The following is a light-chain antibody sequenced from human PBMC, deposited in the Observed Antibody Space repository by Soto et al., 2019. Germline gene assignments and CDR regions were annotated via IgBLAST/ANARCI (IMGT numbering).Light chain of an antibody. V-gene: IGLV2-23*02. CDR2: EVN. Sequence: QSVLTQPASVSGSPGQSITISCTGTSSNVGSYKPVSWYQQHPGKAPKLMIFEVNKRPSGVSNRFSDSKSGNTASLTISGLKVEDEADYYCCSSGGSPTYVFGTGTRSPS. CDR1: SSNVGSYKP. J-gene: IGLJ1*01. CDR3: CSSGGSPTYV.